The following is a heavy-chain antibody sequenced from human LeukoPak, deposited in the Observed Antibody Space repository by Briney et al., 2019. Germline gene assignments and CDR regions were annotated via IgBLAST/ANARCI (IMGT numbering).Heavy chain of an antibody. V-gene: IGHV4-39*01. Sequence: SETLSLTCTVSGGSLSSSDYYWGWIRQPPGKGLEWIETIYYSGSTNYNPSLKSRVTISVDTSKNQFSLKLSSVTAADTAVYYCARHRSGWLQSSFDYWGQGTLVTVSS. CDR1: GGSLSSSDYY. CDR3: ARHRSGWLQSSFDY. J-gene: IGHJ4*02. D-gene: IGHD5-24*01. CDR2: IYYSGST.